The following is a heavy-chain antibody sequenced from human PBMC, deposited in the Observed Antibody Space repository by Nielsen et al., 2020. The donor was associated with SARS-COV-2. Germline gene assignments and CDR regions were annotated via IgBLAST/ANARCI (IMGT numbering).Heavy chain of an antibody. CDR3: ARAVVTMVRGDPMDDAFDI. D-gene: IGHD3-10*01. CDR2: ISYDGSNK. V-gene: IGHV3-30*03. Sequence: GGSLRLSCAASGFTFSSYSMNWVRQAPGKGLEWVAVISYDGSNKYYADSVKGRFTISRDNSKNTLYLQMNSLRAEDTAVYYCARAVVTMVRGDPMDDAFDIWGQGTMVTVSS. CDR1: GFTFSSYS. J-gene: IGHJ3*02.